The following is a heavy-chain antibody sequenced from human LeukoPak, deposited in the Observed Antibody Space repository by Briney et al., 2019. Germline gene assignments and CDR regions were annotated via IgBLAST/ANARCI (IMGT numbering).Heavy chain of an antibody. V-gene: IGHV7-4-1*02. Sequence: ASVNVSRMASGYTFSKNAINWVRQAPGQGLEWMGWINTNTGNPTYAQGFTGRFVFSLDTSVRTAYLQITSLKGEDTAVYYCARSNNDGDYLGVGFDYWGQGTLVTVSS. CDR1: GYTFSKNA. J-gene: IGHJ4*02. D-gene: IGHD4-17*01. CDR2: INTNTGNP. CDR3: ARSNNDGDYLGVGFDY.